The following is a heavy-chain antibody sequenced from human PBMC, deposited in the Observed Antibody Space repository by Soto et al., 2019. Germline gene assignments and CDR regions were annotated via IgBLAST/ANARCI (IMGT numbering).Heavy chain of an antibody. CDR1: GGSISSSSYY. CDR2: IYYSGST. D-gene: IGHD3-9*01. V-gene: IGHV4-39*01. J-gene: IGHJ4*02. Sequence: QLQLQESGPGLVKPSETLSLTCTASGGSISSSSYYWGWIRQPPGKGLEWIGSIYYSGSTYYNPSLKSRVTISVDTSKNQFSLKLSSVTAADTAVYYCARHSYYDILTGYLGEFDYWGQGTLVTVSS. CDR3: ARHSYYDILTGYLGEFDY.